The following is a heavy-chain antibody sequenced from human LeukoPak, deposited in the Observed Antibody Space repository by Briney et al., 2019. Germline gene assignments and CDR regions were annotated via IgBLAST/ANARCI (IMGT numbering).Heavy chain of an antibody. CDR3: ARESRITGTTTSGFDI. CDR2: IKRDGRDK. J-gene: IGHJ3*02. Sequence: GGSLRLSCVASGFTFSNYWMSWVRQAPGKGLEWVANIKRDGRDKNSVDSVKGRFTISRDNAKNSMFLQMNSLRVEDTAIYYCARESRITGTTTSGFDIWGQGTMVTVSS. CDR1: GFTFSNYW. V-gene: IGHV3-7*01. D-gene: IGHD1-20*01.